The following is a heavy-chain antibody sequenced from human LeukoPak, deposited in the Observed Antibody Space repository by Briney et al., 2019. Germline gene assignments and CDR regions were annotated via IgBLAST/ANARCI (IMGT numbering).Heavy chain of an antibody. CDR2: INGDGRNI. D-gene: IGHD3-9*01. CDR3: TRDLMDYDVSTGLHHYYMDV. Sequence: GGSLRLSCAASGFTFSSYWMHWVRQDPRKGLVWVSRINGDGRNINYADSVRGRFTISRDNAKNTLFLQMNTLRVEDTAVYYCTRDLMDYDVSTGLHHYYMDVWGQGTTVTVSS. V-gene: IGHV3-74*01. CDR1: GFTFSSYW. J-gene: IGHJ6*02.